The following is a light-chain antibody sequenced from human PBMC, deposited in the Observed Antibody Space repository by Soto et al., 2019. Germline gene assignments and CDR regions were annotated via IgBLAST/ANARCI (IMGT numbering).Light chain of an antibody. V-gene: IGKV3D-15*01. J-gene: IGKJ4*01. CDR3: QQYNSWPLT. CDR2: GAS. Sequence: EIVMTQSPATLSVSPGERATLSCRASQSVSGYLAWYQQKPGQPPRLLIYGASTRATGIPTRISGSGSGTEFTLNISSLQSEDFAVYYCQQYNSWPLTFGGGTKVDIK. CDR1: QSVSGY.